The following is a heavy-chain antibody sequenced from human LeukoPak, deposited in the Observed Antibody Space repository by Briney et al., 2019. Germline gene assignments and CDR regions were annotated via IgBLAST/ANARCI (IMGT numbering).Heavy chain of an antibody. CDR3: VRVTYSGSYYDDY. CDR1: GGSISSYY. D-gene: IGHD1-26*01. Sequence: SETLSLTCTVSGGSISSYYWSWIRQPPGKGLEWIGYIYYSGSTNYNPSLKSRVTISVDTSKNQFSLKLSSVTAADTAVYYCVRVTYSGSYYDDYWGQGTLVTVSS. J-gene: IGHJ4*02. CDR2: IYYSGST. V-gene: IGHV4-59*01.